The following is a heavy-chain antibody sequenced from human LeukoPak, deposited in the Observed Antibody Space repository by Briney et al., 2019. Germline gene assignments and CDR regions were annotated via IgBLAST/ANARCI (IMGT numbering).Heavy chain of an antibody. CDR1: XSYY. Sequence: XSYYWSWIRQPPGKGLEWIGYIYYSGSTNYNPSLKSRVTISADTSKNQFSLKLSSVTAADTAVYYCARDGGSLYYYGMDVWGQGTTVTVSS. J-gene: IGHJ6*02. CDR2: IYYSGST. V-gene: IGHV4-59*01. CDR3: ARDGGSLYYYGMDV. D-gene: IGHD1-14*01.